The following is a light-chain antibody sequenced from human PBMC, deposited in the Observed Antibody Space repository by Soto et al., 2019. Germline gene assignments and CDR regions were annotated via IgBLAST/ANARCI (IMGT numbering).Light chain of an antibody. V-gene: IGKV1-5*03. Sequence: DIHMTQSPSTLSASVGDRVTITCRASQSISIWLVWYQQKPGRAPNLLIYGTSSFESGGPSRFSGSGSGTEFTLTISRLEPEDFATYYCHQYNGSSCTFGQGTKVEIK. CDR1: QSISIW. J-gene: IGKJ2*02. CDR2: GTS. CDR3: HQYNGSSCT.